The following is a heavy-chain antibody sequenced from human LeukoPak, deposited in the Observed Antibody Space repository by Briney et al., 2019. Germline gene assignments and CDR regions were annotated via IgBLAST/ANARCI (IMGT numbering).Heavy chain of an antibody. D-gene: IGHD2-15*01. V-gene: IGHV3-30*03. Sequence: GGSLRLSCAASGFTFSSYWMSWVRQAPGKGLEWVAVISYDGSNKYYADSVKGRFTISRDNSKNTLYLQMNSLRAEDTAVYYCASSLAATHYYFDYWGQGTLVTVSS. J-gene: IGHJ4*02. CDR3: ASSLAATHYYFDY. CDR2: ISYDGSNK. CDR1: GFTFSSYW.